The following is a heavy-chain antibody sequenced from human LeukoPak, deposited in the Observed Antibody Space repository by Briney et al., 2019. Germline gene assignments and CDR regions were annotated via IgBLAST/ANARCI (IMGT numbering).Heavy chain of an antibody. D-gene: IGHD4-11*01. CDR1: GFTFSNYA. CDR2: INGRGGST. J-gene: IGHJ4*02. Sequence: GGSLRLYCAASGFTFSNYAMSWVRQAQGKGLEWVSSINGRGGSTYYADPVKGRFTISRDNSKNTLYMQMNSLRAEDTAIYYCANPPTVTSFPYWGQGTLVTVSS. V-gene: IGHV3-23*01. CDR3: ANPPTVTSFPY.